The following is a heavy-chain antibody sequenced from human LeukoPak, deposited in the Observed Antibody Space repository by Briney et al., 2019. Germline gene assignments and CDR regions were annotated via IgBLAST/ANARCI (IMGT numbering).Heavy chain of an antibody. CDR2: INHSGST. CDR3: ASTNYYDSSGYYYDY. CDR1: GGSFSGYY. V-gene: IGHV4-34*01. D-gene: IGHD3-22*01. Sequence: SETLSLTYAVYGGSFSGYYWSWIRQPPGKGLEWIGEINHSGSTNYNPSLKSRVTISVDTSKNQFSLKLSSVTAADTAVYYCASTNYYDSSGYYYDYWGQGTLVTVSS. J-gene: IGHJ4*02.